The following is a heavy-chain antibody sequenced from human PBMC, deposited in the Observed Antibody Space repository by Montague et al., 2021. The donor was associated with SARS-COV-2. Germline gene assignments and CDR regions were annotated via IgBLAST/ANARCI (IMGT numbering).Heavy chain of an antibody. CDR2: INGDGSRT. V-gene: IGHV3-74*03. D-gene: IGHD6-13*01. CDR3: ARDLTAAGTVYYGMDV. J-gene: IGHJ6*02. Sequence: SLRLSCAASGFTFSDSWMHWVRQAPGKGLVWVSGINGDGSRTVYADSVKGRFTISRDNAKNTLYLQMNSLRAEDTAVYYCARDLTAAGTVYYGMDVWGQGTTVTVSS. CDR1: GFTFSDSW.